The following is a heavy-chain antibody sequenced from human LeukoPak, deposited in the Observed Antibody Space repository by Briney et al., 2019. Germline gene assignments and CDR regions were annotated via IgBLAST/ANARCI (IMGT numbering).Heavy chain of an antibody. CDR1: GYTFTSYG. Sequence: ASVKVSCKASGYTFTSYGINWVRQAPGQGLEWMGWISAYNGNTKYAQNLQGRVTMTTDTSTNTAYMELRSLRSDDTAVYYCARQVTTSYCYGLDVWGQGTTVTVSS. V-gene: IGHV1-18*01. CDR3: ARQVTTSYCYGLDV. CDR2: ISAYNGNT. D-gene: IGHD4-11*01. J-gene: IGHJ6*02.